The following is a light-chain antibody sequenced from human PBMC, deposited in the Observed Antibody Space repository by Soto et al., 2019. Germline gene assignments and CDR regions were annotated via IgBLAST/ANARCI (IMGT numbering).Light chain of an antibody. V-gene: IGKV1-5*01. CDR3: QQYQSSCT. CDR1: QSINTY. CDR2: DAS. J-gene: IGKJ1*01. Sequence: DIQMTQSPSTLSASVGDRVTITCRASQSINTYLAWYQQKSGKAPQLLISDASTLESGVPSRLSGSGSGTEFTLIIISLQPDDSATYYCQQYQSSCTFGQGTKVEI.